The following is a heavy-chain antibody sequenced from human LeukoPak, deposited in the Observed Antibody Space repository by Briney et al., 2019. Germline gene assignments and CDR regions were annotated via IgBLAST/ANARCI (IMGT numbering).Heavy chain of an antibody. Sequence: PGGSLRLSCAASRFTFSSYAMTWVRQAPGKGLEWVSYISSSGSTIYYADSVKGRFTISRDNAKNSLYLQMNSLRAEDTAVYYCAREVEDYYDSSGYYNWFDPWGQGTLVTVSS. CDR2: ISSSGSTI. V-gene: IGHV3-48*04. CDR3: AREVEDYYDSSGYYNWFDP. D-gene: IGHD3-22*01. J-gene: IGHJ5*02. CDR1: RFTFSSYA.